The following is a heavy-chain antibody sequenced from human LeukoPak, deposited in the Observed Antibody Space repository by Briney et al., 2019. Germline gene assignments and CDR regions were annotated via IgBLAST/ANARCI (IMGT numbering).Heavy chain of an antibody. J-gene: IGHJ4*02. D-gene: IGHD6-19*01. CDR2: INHSGST. Sequence: PSETLSLTCAVYGGSFSGYYWSWIRQPPGKGLEWIGEINHSGSTNYNPSLKSRVTISVDTSKNQFSLKLSSVTAADTAVYYCARGRWSPPVEQWLVRGVYDYWGQGTLVTVSS. CDR3: ARGRWSPPVEQWLVRGVYDY. CDR1: GGSFSGYY. V-gene: IGHV4-34*01.